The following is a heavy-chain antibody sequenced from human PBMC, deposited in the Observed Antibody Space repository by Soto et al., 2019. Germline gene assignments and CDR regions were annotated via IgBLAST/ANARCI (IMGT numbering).Heavy chain of an antibody. Sequence: QVQLVQSGAEVKKPGSSVKVSCKASGGTFSSYAISWVRQAPGQGLEWMGGIIPIFGTANYAQKFQGRVTITADESTSTAYLELSSLRYEHTAVYYCARDLPNSGSYGSFDIWGQGTMVTVSS. CDR2: IIPIFGTA. CDR3: ARDLPNSGSYGSFDI. CDR1: GGTFSSYA. V-gene: IGHV1-69*01. J-gene: IGHJ3*02. D-gene: IGHD1-26*01.